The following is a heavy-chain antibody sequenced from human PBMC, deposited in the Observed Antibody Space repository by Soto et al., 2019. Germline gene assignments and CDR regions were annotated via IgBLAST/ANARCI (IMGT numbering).Heavy chain of an antibody. V-gene: IGHV1-2*04. D-gene: IGHD3-22*01. Sequence: ASVKVSCKASGYTFTGYYMHWVRQAPGQGLEWMGWVNPNSGGTNYAQKFQGWVTMTRDTSISTAYMELSRLRSDDTAVYYCAKSSGPPLLDYYYGMDVWGQGTTVTVSS. CDR2: VNPNSGGT. J-gene: IGHJ6*02. CDR1: GYTFTGYY. CDR3: AKSSGPPLLDYYYGMDV.